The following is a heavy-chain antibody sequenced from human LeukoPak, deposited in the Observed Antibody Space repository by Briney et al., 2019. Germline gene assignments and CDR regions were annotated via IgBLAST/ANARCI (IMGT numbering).Heavy chain of an antibody. CDR3: ARDRSITNFGVVRRNKVGTLDV. CDR1: GFTFSSYA. D-gene: IGHD3-3*01. J-gene: IGHJ6*04. V-gene: IGHV3-23*01. CDR2: ISGRSSTT. Sequence: GGSLRLSCAASGFTFSSYAMSWVRQAPGKGLQWVSTISGRSSTTHYADSVKGRFTISRDNSKNTLYLQMNSLRAEDTAVYYCARDRSITNFGVVRRNKVGTLDVWGKGTTVIVSS.